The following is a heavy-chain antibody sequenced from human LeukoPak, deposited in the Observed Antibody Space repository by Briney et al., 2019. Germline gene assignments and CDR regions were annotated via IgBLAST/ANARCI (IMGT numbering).Heavy chain of an antibody. D-gene: IGHD2-15*01. CDR2: ISYDGSNK. CDR1: GFTFSSYA. CDR3: AARGGYYYYYYMDV. V-gene: IGHV3-30*04. J-gene: IGHJ6*03. Sequence: GGSLRLSCAASGFTFSSYAMHWVRQAPGKGLEWVAVISYDGSNKYYADSVKGRFTISRDNAENSLYLQMNSLRAEDTAVYYCAARGGYYYYYYMDVWGKGTTVTISS.